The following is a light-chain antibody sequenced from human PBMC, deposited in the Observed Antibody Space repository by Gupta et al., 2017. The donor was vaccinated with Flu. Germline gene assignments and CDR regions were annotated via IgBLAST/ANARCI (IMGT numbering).Light chain of an antibody. Sequence: QLVLTQSPSASASLGASVKLTCTLSSGHSNYAIAWHQQQPEKGPRYLMKLNSDGSHSKGDGIPDRFSGSSSGAERYLTISSLQSEDEADYYCQTWVTGFWVFGGGTKLTVL. CDR2: LNSDGSH. V-gene: IGLV4-69*01. CDR3: QTWVTGFWV. J-gene: IGLJ3*02. CDR1: SGHSNYA.